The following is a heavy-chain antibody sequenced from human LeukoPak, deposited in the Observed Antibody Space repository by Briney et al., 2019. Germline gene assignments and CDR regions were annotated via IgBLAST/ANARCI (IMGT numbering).Heavy chain of an antibody. J-gene: IGHJ4*02. CDR3: ARTRHYSSSLLWFDY. CDR1: GGSISSGDYY. Sequence: SETLSLTCTVSGGSISSGDYYWHWIRQPPGKGLEWIGYVYYSGTTYYNPSLKSRVTISLDRSKNQFSLNLSSVTAADTAVYYCARTRHYSSSLLWFDYWGQGTLVTVSS. V-gene: IGHV4-30-4*08. D-gene: IGHD6-6*01. CDR2: VYYSGTT.